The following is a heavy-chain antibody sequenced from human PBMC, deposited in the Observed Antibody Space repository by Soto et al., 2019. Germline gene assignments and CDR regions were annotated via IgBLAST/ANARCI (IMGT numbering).Heavy chain of an antibody. CDR3: PRHTFDSARGTNFIHY. CDR1: GYSFAGHW. CDR2: IDPSDSQT. Sequence: PGQSLKISCKGCGYSFAGHWITWERQKTGKGLEWMGRIDPSDSQTYYSPSFRGHVTISATKSITTVLLQWSSLRTSDTAMYSCPRHTFDSARGTNFIHY. V-gene: IGHV5-10-1*01. J-gene: IGHJ4*01. D-gene: IGHD3-9*01.